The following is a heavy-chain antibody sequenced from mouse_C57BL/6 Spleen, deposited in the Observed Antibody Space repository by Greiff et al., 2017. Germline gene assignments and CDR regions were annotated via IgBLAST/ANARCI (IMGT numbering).Heavy chain of an antibody. CDR1: GYTFTSYW. Sequence: QVQLQQPGAELVRPGSSVKLSCKASGYTFTSYWMHWVKQRPIQGLEWIGNIDPSDSETHYNQKFKDKATLTVDKSSSTAYMQLSSLTSEDSAVYYCARGEARTVQLRPGYFDVWGTGTTVTVSS. V-gene: IGHV1-52*01. J-gene: IGHJ1*03. D-gene: IGHD3-2*02. CDR3: ARGEARTVQLRPGYFDV. CDR2: IDPSDSET.